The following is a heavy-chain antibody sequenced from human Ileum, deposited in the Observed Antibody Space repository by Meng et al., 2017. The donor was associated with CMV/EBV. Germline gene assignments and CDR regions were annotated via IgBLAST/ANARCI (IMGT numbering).Heavy chain of an antibody. Sequence: GEPLKISCAASGFTFSSYAMHWVRQAPGKGLEWVAVISYDGSNKYYADSVKGRFTISRDNSKNTLYLQMNSLRAEDTAVYYCARSPRIAAAGTSWYFDLWGRGTLVTVSS. V-gene: IGHV3-30*04. CDR3: ARSPRIAAAGTSWYFDL. CDR2: ISYDGSNK. CDR1: GFTFSSYA. J-gene: IGHJ2*01. D-gene: IGHD6-13*01.